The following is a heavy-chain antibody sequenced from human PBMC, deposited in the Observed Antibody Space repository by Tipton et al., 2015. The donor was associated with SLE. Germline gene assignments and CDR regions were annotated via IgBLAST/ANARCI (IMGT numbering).Heavy chain of an antibody. D-gene: IGHD3-16*01. Sequence: TLSLTCTVSGGSISSHYWSWIRQPPGKGLEWIGNIYYSGSTNYNPSLKSRVTISVDTSKNQFSLKLSSVTAADTAVYYCARGQVLGAFDIWGQGTMVTVSS. CDR3: ARGQVLGAFDI. J-gene: IGHJ3*02. V-gene: IGHV4-59*11. CDR1: GGSISSHY. CDR2: IYYSGST.